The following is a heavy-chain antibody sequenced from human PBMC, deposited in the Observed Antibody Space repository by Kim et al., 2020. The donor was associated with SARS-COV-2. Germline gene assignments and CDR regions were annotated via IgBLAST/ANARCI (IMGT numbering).Heavy chain of an antibody. D-gene: IGHD5-18*01. J-gene: IGHJ4*02. CDR3: ARGGGYRPPIDY. V-gene: IGHV4-59*09. Sequence: NYNPALKRRVTISVDTSKNQFSLKLSSVTAADTAVYYCARGGGYRPPIDYWGQGTLVTVSS.